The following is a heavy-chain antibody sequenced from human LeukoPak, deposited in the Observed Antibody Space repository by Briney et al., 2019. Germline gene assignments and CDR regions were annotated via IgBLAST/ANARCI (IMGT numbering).Heavy chain of an antibody. CDR1: GFTFSSYA. CDR2: ISYDGSNK. CDR3: ARWARWLPYMDV. Sequence: GGSLRLSCAASGFTFSSYAMHWVRQAPGKGLEWVAVISYDGSNKYYADSVKGRFTISRDNSKNTLYLQMNSLRAEDTAVYYCARWARWLPYMDVWGKGTTVTISS. J-gene: IGHJ6*03. D-gene: IGHD5-24*01. V-gene: IGHV3-30*04.